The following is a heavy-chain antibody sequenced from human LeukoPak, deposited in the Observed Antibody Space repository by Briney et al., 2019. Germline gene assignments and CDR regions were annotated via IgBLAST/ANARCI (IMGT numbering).Heavy chain of an antibody. Sequence: SETLSLTCTVSGGSISSGGYYWSWIRQPPGKGLEWIGYIYHSGSTYYNPSLKSRVTISVDTSKNQFSLKLSSVTAADTAVYYCARGGVVTRYFDLWGRGTLVTVSS. CDR2: IYHSGST. J-gene: IGHJ2*01. D-gene: IGHD4-23*01. CDR3: ARGGVVTRYFDL. CDR1: GGSISSGGYY. V-gene: IGHV4-30-2*01.